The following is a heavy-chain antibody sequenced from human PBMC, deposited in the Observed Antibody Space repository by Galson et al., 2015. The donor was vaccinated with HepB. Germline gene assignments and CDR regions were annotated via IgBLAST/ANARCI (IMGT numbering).Heavy chain of an antibody. CDR1: GYTFTSYY. Sequence: SVKVSCKASGYTFTSYYMHWVRQAPGQGLEWMGIINPSGGSTSYAQKFQGRVTMTRDTSTSTVYMELSSLRSEDTAVYYCARGQTYIVVVTAIPKTRSWFDPWGQGTLVTVSS. V-gene: IGHV1-46*01. D-gene: IGHD2-21*02. J-gene: IGHJ5*02. CDR3: ARGQTYIVVVTAIPKTRSWFDP. CDR2: INPSGGST.